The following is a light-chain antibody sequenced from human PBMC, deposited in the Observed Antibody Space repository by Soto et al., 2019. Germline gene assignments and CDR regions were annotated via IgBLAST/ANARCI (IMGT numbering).Light chain of an antibody. J-gene: IGLJ3*02. CDR2: FND. Sequence: QSVLTQPPSGSGTPGQRVSISCSGGRSNIGSNLVSWYQQLPGTAPKLLLYFNDQRPSGVPDRFSGSKSGTSASLAVSELQSEDEADYFCASWDDSLKGVLFGGGTKLTVL. V-gene: IGLV1-44*01. CDR3: ASWDDSLKGVL. CDR1: RSNIGSNL.